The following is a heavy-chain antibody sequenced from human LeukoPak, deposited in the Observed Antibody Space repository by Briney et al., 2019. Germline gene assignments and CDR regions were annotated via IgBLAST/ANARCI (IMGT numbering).Heavy chain of an antibody. Sequence: SETLSLTCTVSGGSISSGSYYWSWIRQPAGKGLEWIGRIYTSGSTNYNPSLKSRVTMSVDTSKNQFSLKLSSVTAADTAVYYCAREGLGSSGSYLLFDYWGQGTLVTVSS. CDR2: IYTSGST. J-gene: IGHJ4*02. CDR3: AREGLGSSGSYLLFDY. V-gene: IGHV4-61*02. CDR1: GGSISSGSYY. D-gene: IGHD3-22*01.